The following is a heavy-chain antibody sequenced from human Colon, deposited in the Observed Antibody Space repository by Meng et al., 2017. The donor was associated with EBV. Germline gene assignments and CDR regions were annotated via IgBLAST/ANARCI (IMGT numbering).Heavy chain of an antibody. CDR3: ARGEHYTWDV. D-gene: IGHD3-16*01. CDR1: DASTIRSNG. V-gene: IGHV4-4*02. CDR2: ILHAGVT. Sequence: QVRLHGSGPSLGKPSGTLSLICSVSDASTIRSNGWSWVRQPPGKGLEWIGEILHAGVTNYNPSLKSRVSMSVDRSRIQASLNLNSVTAADTAIYYCARGEHYTWDVWGQGILVTVSS. J-gene: IGHJ4*02.